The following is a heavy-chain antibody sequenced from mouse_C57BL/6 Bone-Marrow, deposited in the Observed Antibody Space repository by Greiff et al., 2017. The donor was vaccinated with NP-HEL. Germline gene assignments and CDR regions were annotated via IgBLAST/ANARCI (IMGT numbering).Heavy chain of an antibody. Sequence: VQLQQSGAELMKPGASVKLSCQASGYTFTGYWIEWVKQRPGHGLEWIGEILPGSGSTNYNEKFKGKATFTADTSSTTAYMQLSSMTTEDSAFSYCARTPNGYHDGYIDVWGTGTTVTVSS. CDR2: ILPGSGST. CDR3: ARTPNGYHDGYIDV. J-gene: IGHJ1*03. D-gene: IGHD1-1*01. V-gene: IGHV1-9*01. CDR1: GYTFTGYW.